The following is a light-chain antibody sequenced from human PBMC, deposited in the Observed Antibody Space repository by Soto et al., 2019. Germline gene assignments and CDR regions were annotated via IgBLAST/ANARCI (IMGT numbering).Light chain of an antibody. CDR3: SSYTGTSALVL. J-gene: IGLJ3*02. Sequence: QSALTQPASVSGSPGQSITISCTGTSSDVGGYNYVSWYQQYSGKAPKLIISEVSNRPSGVSDRFSGSKSGNTASLTISRLHPEDEADYHCSSYTGTSALVLFGGGTKVTVL. CDR2: EVS. CDR1: SSDVGGYNY. V-gene: IGLV2-14*01.